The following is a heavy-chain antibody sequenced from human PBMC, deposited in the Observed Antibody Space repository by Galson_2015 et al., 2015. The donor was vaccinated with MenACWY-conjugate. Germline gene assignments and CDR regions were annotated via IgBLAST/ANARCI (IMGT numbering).Heavy chain of an antibody. J-gene: IGHJ5*02. CDR2: INTNTGNP. CDR1: GYTFTAYA. Sequence: SVKVSCKASGYTFTAYAINWVRQAPGQGLEWLGWINTNTGNPTYAQGFTGRFVFSLDTSVSTAYLQISSLKAEDTAIYYCVIDPKLSSSWSLFDPWGQGALVTVSS. CDR3: VIDPKLSSSWSLFDP. V-gene: IGHV7-4-1*02. D-gene: IGHD6-13*01.